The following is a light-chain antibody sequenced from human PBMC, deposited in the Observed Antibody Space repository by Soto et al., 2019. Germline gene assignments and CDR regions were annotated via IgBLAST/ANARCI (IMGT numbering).Light chain of an antibody. Sequence: QSVLTQPASVSGSPGQSITISCTGTSSDVGTYNFVSWYQHHPGKAPKLIIYEANKRPSGVSNRFSGSKSGNTASLTISGLQAEDEADYYCCSYVGGGTCVFGGGTKLTV. J-gene: IGLJ3*02. CDR2: EAN. V-gene: IGLV2-23*01. CDR3: CSYVGGGTCV. CDR1: SSDVGTYNF.